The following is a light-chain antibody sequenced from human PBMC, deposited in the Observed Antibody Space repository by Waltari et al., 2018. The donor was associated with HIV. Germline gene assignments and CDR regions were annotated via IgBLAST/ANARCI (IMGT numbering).Light chain of an antibody. V-gene: IGLV2-14*01. CDR1: DTDIAIYNY. CDR3: SSYVSGGSLL. J-gene: IGLJ3*02. Sequence: QSALTQPASVSGSLGQSITISCIGTDTDIAIYNYISWYQHPPDRAPRLVVFHTNNRPLVSPFRFSVSKSGKTASLTITGLQADDEGIYYCSSYVSGGSLLFGGGTRVTVL. CDR2: HTN.